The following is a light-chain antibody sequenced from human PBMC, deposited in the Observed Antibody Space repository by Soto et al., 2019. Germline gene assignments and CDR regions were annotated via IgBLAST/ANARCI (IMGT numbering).Light chain of an antibody. V-gene: IGKV1-39*01. Sequence: DIQMTQSPASLSASVGDRVTITCRASQTISSYLNWYQQKAGAAPKLLIYSASTLQSGVPSRFSGSGFGTDYTLTISSLQPADFDVYYCQQTLRTHHKFGQGTKVDI. J-gene: IGKJ2*01. CDR1: QTISSY. CDR2: SAS. CDR3: QQTLRTHHK.